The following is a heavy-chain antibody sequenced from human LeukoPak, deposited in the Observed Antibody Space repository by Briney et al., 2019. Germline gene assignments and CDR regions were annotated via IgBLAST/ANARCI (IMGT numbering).Heavy chain of an antibody. D-gene: IGHD3-9*01. CDR3: ARQRGDILTGYYMPRGFDY. V-gene: IGHV3-48*03. CDR1: GFTFSSYE. J-gene: IGHJ4*02. CDR2: ISSSGSTI. Sequence: GGSLRLSCAASGFTFSSYEMNWVRQAPGKGLEWVSYISSSGSTIYYADSVKGRFTISGDNAKNSLYLQMNSLRAEDTAVYYCARQRGDILTGYYMPRGFDYWGQGTLVTVSS.